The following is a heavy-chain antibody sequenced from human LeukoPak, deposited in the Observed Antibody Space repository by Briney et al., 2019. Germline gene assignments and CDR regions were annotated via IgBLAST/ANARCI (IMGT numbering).Heavy chain of an antibody. D-gene: IGHD3-10*01. J-gene: IGHJ6*03. CDR1: GFTFSSYG. Sequence: GSLRLSCAASGFTFSSYGMSWVRQAPGKGREWVSAIIGSGDRTYYADSVKGRFTISRDNSKNTLYLQMNSLRAEDTAVYYCAKGGRVGGGITMIRGVRNFYYYMDVWGKGTTVTVSS. CDR2: IIGSGDRT. CDR3: AKGGRVGGGITMIRGVRNFYYYMDV. V-gene: IGHV3-23*01.